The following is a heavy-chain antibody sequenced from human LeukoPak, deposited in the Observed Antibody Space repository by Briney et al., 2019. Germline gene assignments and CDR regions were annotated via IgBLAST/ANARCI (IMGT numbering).Heavy chain of an antibody. J-gene: IGHJ4*02. V-gene: IGHV3-23*01. CDR1: GFTFSSYA. CDR3: AKFVNYDSTGLKTAFDY. CDR2: NSGRGDST. Sequence: GGSLRLSCAASGFTFSSYAMNWVRQAPGKGLEWVSTNSGRGDSTYYADSVKGRFTISRDNSKNTLFLQMNSLRAEDTAVYYCAKFVNYDSTGLKTAFDYWGQGTLDTVSS. D-gene: IGHD3-22*01.